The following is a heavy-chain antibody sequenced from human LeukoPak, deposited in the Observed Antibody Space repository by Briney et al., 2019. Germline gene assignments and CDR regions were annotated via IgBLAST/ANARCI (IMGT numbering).Heavy chain of an antibody. Sequence: RASVKVSCKASGYTFISYGISWVRQAPGQGLEWMGWINPNNGGTNYAQKFQGRVTMTRDPSINTAHMELSSLTSDDTAVYYCAREIVLVTGMFDYWGQGTLVTVSS. CDR1: GYTFISYG. J-gene: IGHJ4*02. CDR2: INPNNGGT. D-gene: IGHD2-21*02. V-gene: IGHV1-2*02. CDR3: AREIVLVTGMFDY.